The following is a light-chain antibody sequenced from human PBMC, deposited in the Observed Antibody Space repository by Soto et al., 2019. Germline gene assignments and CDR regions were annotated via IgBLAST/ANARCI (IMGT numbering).Light chain of an antibody. V-gene: IGKV3-15*01. CDR3: QQYKNWPL. Sequence: VLTQSPGTLSVSPGERVTLSCRTSHSVNSHVAWYQQKPGQAPRLLLYGASTRATGIPVRFSGSGFGTEFTLTISSLQSEDFAVYYCQQYKNWPLLGQGTRLEIK. CDR1: HSVNSH. CDR2: GAS. J-gene: IGKJ5*01.